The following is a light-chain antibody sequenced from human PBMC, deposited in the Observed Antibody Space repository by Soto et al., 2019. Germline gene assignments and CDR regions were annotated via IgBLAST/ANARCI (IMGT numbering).Light chain of an antibody. Sequence: QSALTQPASVSGFPGQSSTITCPGTSSDIGDSNYVSWYQQHPGKAPKLVIYDVSNRPSGVSNRFSGSKSANTASLTISGLQAEDEADYYCSSFRSSSTSYVFGTGTKVTVL. CDR1: SSDIGDSNY. J-gene: IGLJ1*01. V-gene: IGLV2-14*03. CDR3: SSFRSSSTSYV. CDR2: DVS.